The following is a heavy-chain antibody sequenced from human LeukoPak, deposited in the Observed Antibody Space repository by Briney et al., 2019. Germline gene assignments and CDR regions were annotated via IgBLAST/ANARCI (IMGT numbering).Heavy chain of an antibody. CDR2: ISAYNGNT. CDR3: ARTLVVINDAFDI. D-gene: IGHD3-22*01. CDR1: GYTFTSYD. V-gene: IGHV1-18*01. J-gene: IGHJ3*02. Sequence: GASVKVSCKASGYTFTSYDINWVRQAPGQGLEWMGWISAYNGNTNYAQKLQGRVTMTTDTSTSTAYMELRSLRSDDTAVYYCARTLVVINDAFDIWGQGTMVTVSS.